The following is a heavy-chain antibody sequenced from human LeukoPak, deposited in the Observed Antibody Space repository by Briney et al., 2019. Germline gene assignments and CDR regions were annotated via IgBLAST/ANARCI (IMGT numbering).Heavy chain of an antibody. D-gene: IGHD3-3*01. CDR2: ISGSGGST. CDR1: GFTFSSYS. Sequence: GGSLRLSCAASGFTFSSYSMNWVRQAPGKGLEWVSAISGSGGSTYYADSVKGRFTISRDNSKNTLYLQMNSLRAEDTAVYYCAKHGPDYDFWSGLDYWGQGTLVTVSS. V-gene: IGHV3-23*01. J-gene: IGHJ4*02. CDR3: AKHGPDYDFWSGLDY.